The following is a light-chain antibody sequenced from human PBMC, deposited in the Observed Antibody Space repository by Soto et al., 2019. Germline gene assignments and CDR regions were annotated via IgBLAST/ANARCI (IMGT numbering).Light chain of an antibody. CDR1: SSDVGSYNL. CDR3: FSYAGSSTFNV. Sequence: QSALTQPASVSGSPGQSITISCTGTSSDVGSYNLVSWYQQHPGKAPKLMIYVSTKRPSGVSNRFSGSKSGNTASLTGSGLQAEDEADYYCFSYAGSSTFNVFGTGTKLTVL. CDR2: VST. J-gene: IGLJ1*01. V-gene: IGLV2-23*03.